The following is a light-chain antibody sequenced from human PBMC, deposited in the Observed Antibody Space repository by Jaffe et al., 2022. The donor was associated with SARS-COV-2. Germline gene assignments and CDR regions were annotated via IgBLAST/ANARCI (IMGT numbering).Light chain of an antibody. J-gene: IGLJ2*01. Sequence: QSALTQPPAASGAPGQRVTISCSGSTSNIGSYTVNWYQQLPGTAPKLLIFSDNQRPSEVPDRFSGSKSGTSASLAISGLQSEDEADYYCAAWDDSLNGPVFGGGTKLTVL. CDR1: TSNIGSYT. CDR3: AAWDDSLNGPV. V-gene: IGLV1-44*01. CDR2: SDN.